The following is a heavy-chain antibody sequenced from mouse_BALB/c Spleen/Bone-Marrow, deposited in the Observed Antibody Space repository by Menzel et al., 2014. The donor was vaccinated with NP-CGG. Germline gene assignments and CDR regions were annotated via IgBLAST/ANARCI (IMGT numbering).Heavy chain of an antibody. CDR1: GYSFTDYN. J-gene: IGHJ1*03. V-gene: IGHV1S135*01. CDR2: IDPYNGDT. D-gene: IGHD2-14*01. Sequence: VQLKQSGPELVKPGASVKVSCKASGYSFTDYNMYCVKQSHGKSLEWIGYIDPYNGDTTYNQKFKGEATLTVDKSSSTAFIHLNSLTSEDSAVYYCTRYYRYDYWYFDVWGTGTTVPVSS. CDR3: TRYYRYDYWYFDV.